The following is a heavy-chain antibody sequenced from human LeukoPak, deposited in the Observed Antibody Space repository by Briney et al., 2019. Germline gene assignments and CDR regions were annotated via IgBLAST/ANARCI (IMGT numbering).Heavy chain of an antibody. J-gene: IGHJ4*02. D-gene: IGHD5-18*01. CDR1: GGTFSSYA. V-gene: IGHV1-69*04. CDR3: AREGVYSYGQFDY. Sequence: SVKVSCKASGGTFSSYAISWVRPAPGQGLEWMGRIIPIPGIANYAQKFQGRVTITADKSTSTAYMELSSLRSEDTAVYYCAREGVYSYGQFDYWGQGTLVTVSS. CDR2: IIPIPGIA.